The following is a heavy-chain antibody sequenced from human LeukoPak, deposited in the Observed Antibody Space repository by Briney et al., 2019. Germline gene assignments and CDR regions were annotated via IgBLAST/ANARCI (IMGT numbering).Heavy chain of an antibody. J-gene: IGHJ6*03. D-gene: IGHD1-26*01. CDR3: ARDPYSGSYGDYYYYYMDV. Sequence: GGSLRLSCAASGFSFSTYNMNWVRQAPGKGLEWVSSITSSSSYIYYADSVKGRFTISRDNAKSSLYLQMSSLRDEDTAVYYCARDPYSGSYGDYYYYYMDVWGKGTTVTISS. V-gene: IGHV3-21*01. CDR1: GFSFSTYN. CDR2: ITSSSSYI.